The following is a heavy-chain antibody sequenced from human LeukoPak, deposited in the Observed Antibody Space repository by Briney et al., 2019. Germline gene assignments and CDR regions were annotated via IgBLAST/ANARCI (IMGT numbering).Heavy chain of an antibody. CDR3: ARTLWFGELAYFDY. CDR2: IYYSGST. J-gene: IGHJ4*02. D-gene: IGHD3-10*01. CDR1: GGSISSSSYY. Sequence: SETLSLTCTVSGGSISSSSYYWGWIRQPPGKGLEWIGSIYYSGSTYYNPSLKSRVTISVDTSKNQFSLKLSSVTAADTAVYYCARTLWFGELAYFDYWGQGTLVTVSS. V-gene: IGHV4-39*01.